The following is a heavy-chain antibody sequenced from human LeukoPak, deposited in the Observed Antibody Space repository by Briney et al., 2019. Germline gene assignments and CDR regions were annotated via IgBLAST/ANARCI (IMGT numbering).Heavy chain of an antibody. J-gene: IGHJ4*02. D-gene: IGHD4-17*01. V-gene: IGHV3-53*01. Sequence: GGSLRLSCVVSGFTVSGDYISWFRQAPGKGLEWVSVLYYGVSTFYKDSVKGRFTTSGDNFNNTVYLQVNSLRAEDTAVYYCARGRQNYGDYPYWGQGTLVTVSS. CDR3: ARGRQNYGDYPY. CDR2: LYYGVST. CDR1: GFTVSGDY.